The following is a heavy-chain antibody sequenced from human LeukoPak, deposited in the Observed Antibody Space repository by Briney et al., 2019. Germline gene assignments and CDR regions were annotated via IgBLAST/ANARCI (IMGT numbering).Heavy chain of an antibody. J-gene: IGHJ4*02. Sequence: SVNVSCTASGGTFSSYAISWVRQAPGQGLEWMGRIIPIFGIANYAQKFQGRVTITADKSTSTAYMELSSLRSEDTAVYYCARLPGYSSGWSEDYWGQGTLVTVSS. CDR1: GGTFSSYA. CDR2: IIPIFGIA. V-gene: IGHV1-69*04. CDR3: ARLPGYSSGWSEDY. D-gene: IGHD6-19*01.